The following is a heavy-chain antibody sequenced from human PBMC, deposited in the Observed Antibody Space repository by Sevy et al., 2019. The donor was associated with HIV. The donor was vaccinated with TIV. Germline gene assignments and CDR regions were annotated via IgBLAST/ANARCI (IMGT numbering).Heavy chain of an antibody. J-gene: IGHJ4*02. D-gene: IGHD3-10*01. CDR3: ARAQGVLLWFGEFPL. CDR2: ISYDGSEK. CDR1: GLTFSSYV. Sequence: GGSLRLSCAASGLTFSSYVMHWVRQAPGKGLEWVAVISYDGSEKYHADSVKGRFTISRDNSKNTLYLQMNSLRTEDTAVYYCARAQGVLLWFGEFPLWGQGTLVTVSS. V-gene: IGHV3-30*04.